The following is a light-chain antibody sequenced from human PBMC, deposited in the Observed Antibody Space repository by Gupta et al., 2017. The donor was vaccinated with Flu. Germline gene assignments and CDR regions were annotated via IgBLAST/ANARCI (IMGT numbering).Light chain of an antibody. Sequence: DIQMTQSTSSLSASVGDRVTITCRANQSISSYLNWYQQKPGKAPQLLIYAASSLQSGVPSRFSGSGSGTDFTLTISSLQPEDFATYYCQQSYSTPQTFGQGTKMEIK. J-gene: IGKJ1*01. CDR2: AAS. V-gene: IGKV1-39*01. CDR3: QQSYSTPQT. CDR1: QSISSY.